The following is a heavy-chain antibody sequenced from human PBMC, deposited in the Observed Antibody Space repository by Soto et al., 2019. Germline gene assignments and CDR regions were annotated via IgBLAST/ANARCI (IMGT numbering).Heavy chain of an antibody. D-gene: IGHD6-19*01. CDR1: GFTFSRYT. Sequence: PGGSLRLSCAASGFTFSRYTMNWVRQAPGKGLEWLSYISGGGGTMSYADSVKGRVTISRDNAKNTLYLQMNSLRVEDTAVYYCAKDRLSSGWYNWFDPWGQGTLVTVS. J-gene: IGHJ5*02. V-gene: IGHV3-48*04. CDR3: AKDRLSSGWYNWFDP. CDR2: ISGGGGTM.